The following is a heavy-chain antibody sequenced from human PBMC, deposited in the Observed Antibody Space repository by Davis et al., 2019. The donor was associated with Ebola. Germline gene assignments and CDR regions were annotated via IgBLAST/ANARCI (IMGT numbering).Heavy chain of an antibody. CDR2: INAGNGNT. J-gene: IGHJ6*04. CDR1: GYIFTTYA. V-gene: IGHV1-3*01. Sequence: AASVKVSCKASGYIFTTYAMHWVRQAPGQRLEWMGWINAGNGNTKYSQKFQGRVTITRDTSASTAYMELSSLRSEDTAVYYCARDMGCSGGSCYSVGVGGMDVWGKGTTVTVSS. D-gene: IGHD2-15*01. CDR3: ARDMGCSGGSCYSVGVGGMDV.